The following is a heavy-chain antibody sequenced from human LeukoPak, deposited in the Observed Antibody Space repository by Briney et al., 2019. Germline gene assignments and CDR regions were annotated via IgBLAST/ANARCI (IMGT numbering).Heavy chain of an antibody. V-gene: IGHV3-30*04. D-gene: IGHD3-10*01. CDR2: ISNDGNNK. J-gene: IGHJ4*02. Sequence: GGSLRLSCAASGFSFNTYPMHWVRQAPGKGLEWVAVISNDGNNKYYADSVKGRFTISRDNSNNTLSLQMNGLRVEDAAVYYCARPDDSESFYRANHYWGRGTLVTVS. CDR3: ARPDDSESFYRANHY. CDR1: GFSFNTYP.